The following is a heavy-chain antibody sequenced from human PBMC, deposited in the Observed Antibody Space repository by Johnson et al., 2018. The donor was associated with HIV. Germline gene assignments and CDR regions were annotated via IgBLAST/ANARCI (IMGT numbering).Heavy chain of an antibody. Sequence: VQLVESGGGLVQPGGSLRLSCAASGFTFDDYAMHWVRQAPGKGLEWVSGISWNSGSIGYADSVKGRFTISRDNAKNSLYLQMNSLRAEDTALYYCAKDRTIHDAFDIWGQGTMVTVSS. CDR2: ISWNSGSI. V-gene: IGHV3-9*01. CDR1: GFTFDDYA. D-gene: IGHD5-18*01. J-gene: IGHJ3*02. CDR3: AKDRTIHDAFDI.